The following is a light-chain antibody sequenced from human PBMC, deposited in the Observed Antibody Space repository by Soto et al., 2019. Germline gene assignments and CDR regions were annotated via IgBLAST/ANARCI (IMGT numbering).Light chain of an antibody. V-gene: IGKV1-16*02. J-gene: IGKJ1*01. CDR1: QGISTY. CDR3: QQYYRYPWT. Sequence: DIQMTQSPSSVSASVGDRVTITCRASQGISTYLGWYQQKPGKAPKSLIYSASSLQSGVPSKFSGFGSGTEFTLTITDMQPDDFATYYCQQYYRYPWTFGQGTKVDIK. CDR2: SAS.